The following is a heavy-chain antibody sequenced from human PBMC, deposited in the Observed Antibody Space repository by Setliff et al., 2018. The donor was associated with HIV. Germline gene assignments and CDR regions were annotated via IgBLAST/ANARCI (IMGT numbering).Heavy chain of an antibody. CDR2: IYTSRGT. CDR3: ARSPSYRSSWEYYFDY. D-gene: IGHD6-13*01. J-gene: IGHJ4*02. CDR1: GGSISGYH. V-gene: IGHV4-4*09. Sequence: PSETLSLTCTVSGGSISGYHWNWLRQTPGKGLEWIGYIYTSRGTNYNHSLRTRVIISVDTSNQFSLKLSSVTAADAAVYYCARSPSYRSSWEYYFDYWGQGILVTVSS.